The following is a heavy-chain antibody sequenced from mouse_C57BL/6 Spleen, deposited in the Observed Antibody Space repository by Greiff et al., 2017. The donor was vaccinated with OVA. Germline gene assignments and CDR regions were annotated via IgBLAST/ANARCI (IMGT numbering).Heavy chain of an antibody. J-gene: IGHJ1*03. CDR2: IDPENGDT. CDR1: GFNIKDDY. V-gene: IGHV14-4*01. D-gene: IGHD1-1*01. Sequence: DVQLQESGAELVRPGASVKLSCKASGFNIKDDYMHWVKQRPEQGLEWIGWIDPENGDTEYASKFQGKATITADTSSNTAYLQLSSLTSEDTAVYYCTTRYYGSSGWYFDVWGTGTTVTVSS. CDR3: TTRYYGSSGWYFDV.